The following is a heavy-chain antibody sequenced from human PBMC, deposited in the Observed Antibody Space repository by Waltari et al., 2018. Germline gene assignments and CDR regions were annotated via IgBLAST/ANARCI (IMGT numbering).Heavy chain of an antibody. Sequence: QVQLQESGPGLVKPSGTLSLTCAVSGGSISSSNWWRWVRQPPGQGLEWIGEIYHSGSTNYNPSLKSRVTISVDKSKNQFSLKLSSVTAADTAVYYCARDLYSNYQNYYYYGMDVWGQGTTVTVSS. CDR2: IYHSGST. CDR1: GGSISSSNW. CDR3: ARDLYSNYQNYYYYGMDV. D-gene: IGHD4-4*01. J-gene: IGHJ6*02. V-gene: IGHV4-4*02.